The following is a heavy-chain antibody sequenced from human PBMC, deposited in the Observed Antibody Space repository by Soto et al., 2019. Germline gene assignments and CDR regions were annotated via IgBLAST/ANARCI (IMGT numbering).Heavy chain of an antibody. CDR1: GFTFSSYA. CDR3: ANVLWFGEDSYYGRDV. V-gene: IGHV3-23*01. CDR2: ISGSGGST. D-gene: IGHD3-10*01. Sequence: EVQLLESGGGLVQPGGSLRLSCAASGFTFSSYAMSWVRQAPGKGLEWVSAISGSGGSTYYADSVKGRFTISRDNAIITLYLQMNSLRAEETAVYYCANVLWFGEDSYYGRDVWGQGTTVTVSS. J-gene: IGHJ6*02.